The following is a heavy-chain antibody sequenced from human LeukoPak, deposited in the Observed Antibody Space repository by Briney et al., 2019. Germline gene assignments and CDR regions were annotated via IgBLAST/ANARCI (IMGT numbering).Heavy chain of an antibody. Sequence: PSETLSLTCTVSGGSISSGSYYWSWIRQPAGKGLEWIGRIYTSGSTNYNPSLKSRVTISVDTSKNQFSLKLSSATAADTAVYYWARGKEIYRGIAVAGMVHRHWFDPWGQGTLVTVSS. D-gene: IGHD6-19*01. J-gene: IGHJ5*02. V-gene: IGHV4-61*02. CDR1: GGSISSGSYY. CDR2: IYTSGST. CDR3: ARGKEIYRGIAVAGMVHRHWFDP.